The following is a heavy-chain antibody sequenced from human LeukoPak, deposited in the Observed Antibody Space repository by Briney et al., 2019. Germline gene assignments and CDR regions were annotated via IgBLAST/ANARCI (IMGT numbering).Heavy chain of an antibody. Sequence: SETLSLTCTVSGGSISSSSYYWGWIRQPPGKGLEWIGSIYYSGSTYYNPSLKSRVTISVDTSKNQFSLKLSSVTAADTAVYYCARNPHSSSWYGSAFDIWGQRTMVTVSS. J-gene: IGHJ3*02. CDR3: ARNPHSSSWYGSAFDI. D-gene: IGHD6-13*01. CDR1: GGSISSSSYY. CDR2: IYYSGST. V-gene: IGHV4-39*07.